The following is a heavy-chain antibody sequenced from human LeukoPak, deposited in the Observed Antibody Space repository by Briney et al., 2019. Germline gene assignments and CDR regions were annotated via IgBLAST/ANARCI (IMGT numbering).Heavy chain of an antibody. J-gene: IGHJ4*02. CDR2: ISYDGSNK. D-gene: IGHD3-22*01. Sequence: SGGSLRLSCAASGFTFSSYAMHWVRQAPGKGLKWVAVISYDGSNKYYADSVKGRFTISRDNSKNTLYLQMNSLRAEDTAVYYCARDFSGDYYDSSVIDYWGQGTLVTVSS. V-gene: IGHV3-30*04. CDR3: ARDFSGDYYDSSVIDY. CDR1: GFTFSSYA.